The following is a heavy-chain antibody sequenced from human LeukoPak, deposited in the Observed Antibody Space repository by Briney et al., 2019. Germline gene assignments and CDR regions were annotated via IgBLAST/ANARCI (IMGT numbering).Heavy chain of an antibody. V-gene: IGHV7-4-1*02. D-gene: IGHD2-15*01. J-gene: IGHJ4*02. CDR2: INTNTGNP. CDR1: EYTFTTYA. Sequence: ASVTVSFKASEYTFTTYAINWVRQAPGQGLEWMGWINTNTGNPTYAQGFTGRFVFSLDTSVSTAYLQISSLRAEDTAVYYCARAETYCSRSTCFLYWGQGTLVTVSS. CDR3: ARAETYCSRSTCFLY.